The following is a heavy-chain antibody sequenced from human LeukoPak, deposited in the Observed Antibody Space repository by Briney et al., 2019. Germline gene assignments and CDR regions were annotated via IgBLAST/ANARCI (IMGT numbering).Heavy chain of an antibody. J-gene: IGHJ5*02. V-gene: IGHV4-38-2*02. CDR2: IYHSGST. CDR3: ARRLIDRSGTNWFDL. Sequence: PSETLSLTCTVSGYSISSGYYWGWIRQPPGKGLEWIGSIYHSGSTYYNPSLKSRVTISEDKSETQFSLRLTSVTAADTGVYYCARRLIDRSGTNWFDLWGQGTLVIVSS. CDR1: GYSISSGYY. D-gene: IGHD6-13*01.